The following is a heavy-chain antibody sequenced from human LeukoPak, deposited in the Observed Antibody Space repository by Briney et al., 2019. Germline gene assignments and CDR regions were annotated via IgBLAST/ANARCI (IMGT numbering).Heavy chain of an antibody. CDR2: ISNDGNNK. V-gene: IGHV3-30*18. CDR3: AKGGGVIGRSYYFDY. Sequence: GGSLRLSCAASGFPFSTYGMHWVRQAPGKGLEWVAAISNDGNNKFYADSVKGRFTISRDNPKNTMNLQMNSLRAEDTAVYYCAKGGGVIGRSYYFDYWGQGTLVTVSS. D-gene: IGHD2-8*02. CDR1: GFPFSTYG. J-gene: IGHJ4*02.